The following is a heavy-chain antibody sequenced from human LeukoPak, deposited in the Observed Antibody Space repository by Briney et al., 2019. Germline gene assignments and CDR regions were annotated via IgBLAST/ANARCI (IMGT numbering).Heavy chain of an antibody. J-gene: IGHJ4*02. CDR1: GYTFTSHG. Sequence: GASVKVSCKASGYTFTSHGISWVRQAPGQGLEWMGWISAYNGNTNYAQKLQGRVTMTTDTSTGTAYMELRSLRSDDTAVYYCARIIVGATSDYWGQGTLVTVSS. V-gene: IGHV1-18*01. D-gene: IGHD1-26*01. CDR3: ARIIVGATSDY. CDR2: ISAYNGNT.